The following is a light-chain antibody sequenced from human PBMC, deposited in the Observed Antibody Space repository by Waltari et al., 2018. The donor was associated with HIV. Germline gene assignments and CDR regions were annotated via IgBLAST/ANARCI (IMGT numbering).Light chain of an antibody. CDR1: QTISSS. V-gene: IGKV1-5*03. CDR2: KAS. Sequence: DIEMTQSPSTLPLSLRDRLTITCRASQTISSSLAWYQQRPGTAPKLLIYKASSLEDGVPSRFSGSGSGTEFTLTISSLQPDDIAVYFCQQYSAFPFTFGQGTKLEI. CDR3: QQYSAFPFT. J-gene: IGKJ2*01.